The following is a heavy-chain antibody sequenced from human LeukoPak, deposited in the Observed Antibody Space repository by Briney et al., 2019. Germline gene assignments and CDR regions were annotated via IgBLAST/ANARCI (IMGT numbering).Heavy chain of an antibody. CDR1: GFSLSTSGMC. Sequence: SGPALVKPTQTLTLTCTFSGFSLSTSGMCVSWIRQPPGKALEWLARIDWDDDEYYSTSLKTRLTISKDTSKNQVVLTMTNMDPVDTATYYCARIPLGTATSDYWGQGTLVTVSS. J-gene: IGHJ4*02. D-gene: IGHD2-8*02. CDR3: ARIPLGTATSDY. CDR2: IDWDDDE. V-gene: IGHV2-70*11.